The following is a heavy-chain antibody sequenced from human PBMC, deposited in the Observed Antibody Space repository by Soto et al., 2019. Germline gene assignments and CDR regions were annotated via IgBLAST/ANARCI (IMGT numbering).Heavy chain of an antibody. CDR3: ARDYYDILTGPKRGAFDI. CDR2: ISSSSSYT. J-gene: IGHJ3*02. D-gene: IGHD3-9*01. CDR1: GFTFSDYY. Sequence: GGSLRLSCAASGFTFSDYYMSWIRQAPGKGLEWVSYISSSSSYTNYADSVKGRFTISRDNAKNSLYLQMNSLRAEDTAVYYCARDYYDILTGPKRGAFDIWGQGTMVTVSS. V-gene: IGHV3-11*06.